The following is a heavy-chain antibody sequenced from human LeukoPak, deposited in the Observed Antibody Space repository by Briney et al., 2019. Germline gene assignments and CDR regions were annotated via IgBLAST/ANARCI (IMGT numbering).Heavy chain of an antibody. CDR3: ARDGRGSWYNSDAFDI. V-gene: IGHV1-8*02. Sequence: VASMKVSCKASGGTFSSYAISWVRQATGQGLEWMGWMNPNSGNTGYAHKFQGRVTMTRNTSISKAYMEMSSLRSEDTAVYYCARDGRGSWYNSDAFDIWGQGTMVTVSS. J-gene: IGHJ3*02. CDR2: MNPNSGNT. D-gene: IGHD6-13*01. CDR1: GGTFSSYA.